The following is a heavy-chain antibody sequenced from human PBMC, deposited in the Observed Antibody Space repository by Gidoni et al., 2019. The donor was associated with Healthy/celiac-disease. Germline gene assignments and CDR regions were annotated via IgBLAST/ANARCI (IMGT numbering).Heavy chain of an antibody. CDR3: ARPRLAAAGTKGDDAFDI. D-gene: IGHD6-13*01. J-gene: IGHJ3*02. CDR2: INPNSGGT. V-gene: IGHV1-2*04. Sequence: QVQLVQSGAEVKKPGASVKVSCKASGYTFTGYYMHWVRQAPGQGLEWMGWINPNSGGTNYAQKFQGWVTMTRDTSISTAYMELSRLRSDDTAVYYCARPRLAAAGTKGDDAFDIWGQGTMVTVSS. CDR1: GYTFTGYY.